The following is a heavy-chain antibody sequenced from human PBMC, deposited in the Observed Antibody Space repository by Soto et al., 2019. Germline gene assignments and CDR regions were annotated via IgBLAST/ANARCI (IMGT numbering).Heavy chain of an antibody. J-gene: IGHJ6*02. D-gene: IGHD2-2*01. Sequence: PGGSLRLSCAASGFTFDDYAMHWVRQAPGKGLEWVSGISWNSGSIGYADSVKGRFTISRDNAKNSLYLQMNSLRAEDTALYYCAKSLCSTSCGGMDVWGQGTTVTVSS. CDR1: GFTFDDYA. V-gene: IGHV3-9*01. CDR2: ISWNSGSI. CDR3: AKSLCSTSCGGMDV.